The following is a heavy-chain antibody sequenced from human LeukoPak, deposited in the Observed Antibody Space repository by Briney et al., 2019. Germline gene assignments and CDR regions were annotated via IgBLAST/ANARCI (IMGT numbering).Heavy chain of an antibody. CDR2: IYYSGST. CDR1: GGSISSYY. CDR3: ARHLTSYYYFDY. J-gene: IGHJ4*02. Sequence: SETLSLTCTVSGGSISSYYWSWIRQPPGKGLEWIGYIYYSGSTNYNPSLKSRVTISVDTSKNQFSLKLSSVTAADTAVYYCARHLTSYYYFDYWGQGTLVTVSS. V-gene: IGHV4-59*08. D-gene: IGHD2-21*02.